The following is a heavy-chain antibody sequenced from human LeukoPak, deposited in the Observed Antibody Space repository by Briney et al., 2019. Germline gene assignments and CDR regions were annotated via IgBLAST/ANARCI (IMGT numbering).Heavy chain of an antibody. Sequence: GRSLRLSCAASGFTFSSYGVHWVRQAPGKGLEWVAVISYDGSNKYYADSVKGRFTISRDNVKNTLYLQMNSLRAEDTAVYYCASLHPYRSPDYWGQGTLVTVSS. V-gene: IGHV3-30*03. CDR3: ASLHPYRSPDY. D-gene: IGHD6-13*01. J-gene: IGHJ4*02. CDR1: GFTFSSYG. CDR2: ISYDGSNK.